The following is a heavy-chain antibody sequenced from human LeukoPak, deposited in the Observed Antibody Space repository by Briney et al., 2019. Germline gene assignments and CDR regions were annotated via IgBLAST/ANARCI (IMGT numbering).Heavy chain of an antibody. V-gene: IGHV3-30*03. CDR3: ASDYDYVWGSYRNSN. CDR2: ISYDGSNK. D-gene: IGHD3-16*02. Sequence: PGGSLRLSCAASGFTFSSYGMHWVRQAPGKGLEWVAVISYDGSNKYYADSVKGRFTISRDNSKNTLYLQMNSLRAEDTAVYYCASDYDYVWGSYRNSNWGQGTLVTVSS. J-gene: IGHJ4*02. CDR1: GFTFSSYG.